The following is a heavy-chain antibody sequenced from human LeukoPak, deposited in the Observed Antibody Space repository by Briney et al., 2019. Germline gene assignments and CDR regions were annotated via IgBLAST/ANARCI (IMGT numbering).Heavy chain of an antibody. CDR2: IYPDDSDT. V-gene: IGHV5-51*01. CDR3: ARPLTTSYDAFDI. Sequence: GESLKISFRGSGXSFSFYWIAWVRQMPGKALQWMGIIYPDDSDTRYSPSFQGQVTISADKSISTAYLQWSSLKASDTAMYYCARPLTTSYDAFDIWGQGTMVTVSS. D-gene: IGHD2/OR15-2a*01. J-gene: IGHJ3*02. CDR1: GXSFSFYW.